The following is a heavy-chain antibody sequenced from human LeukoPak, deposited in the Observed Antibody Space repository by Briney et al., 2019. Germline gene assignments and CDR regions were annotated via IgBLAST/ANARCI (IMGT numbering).Heavy chain of an antibody. CDR2: IWHDESKK. J-gene: IGHJ4*02. D-gene: IGHD3-10*01. CDR1: GFTFSSYA. Sequence: PGGSLRLSCAASGFTFSSYAMHWVRQAPGKGLEWVAVIWHDESKKYYADSVEGRFTISRDTSKNTLYLQMNSLRVEDTAVYYCARDGTLGASGSYYNLPYWGQGTLVTVSS. CDR3: ARDGTLGASGSYYNLPY. V-gene: IGHV3-33*08.